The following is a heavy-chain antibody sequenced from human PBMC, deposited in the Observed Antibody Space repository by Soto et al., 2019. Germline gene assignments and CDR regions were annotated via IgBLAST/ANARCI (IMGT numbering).Heavy chain of an antibody. Sequence: QVQLVQSGAEVKKPGASVKVSCKASGYTFTSYGISWVRQAPGQGLEWMGWISAYNGNTIYTQRFQGRVTMTTDTYAITVYMEVRSLRSDDTAVYYCSRDSSAHRSGMDVWGQGTTVTVSS. J-gene: IGHJ6*02. D-gene: IGHD3-22*01. CDR1: GYTFTSYG. V-gene: IGHV1-18*01. CDR2: ISAYNGNT. CDR3: SRDSSAHRSGMDV.